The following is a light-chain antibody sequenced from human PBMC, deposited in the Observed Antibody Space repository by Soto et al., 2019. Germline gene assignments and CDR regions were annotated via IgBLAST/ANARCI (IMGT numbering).Light chain of an antibody. V-gene: IGKV3-20*01. CDR2: GAS. CDR3: QQYGSSPHVT. Sequence: EIVLTHSPGTLSLSPGERATLSCRASQSVSSSYLAWYQQKPGQAPRLLIYGASSRATGIPDRFSGSGSGTCFAVTVSRLAPEDFAVYYCQQYGSSPHVTFGPGTKVDIK. CDR1: QSVSSSY. J-gene: IGKJ3*01.